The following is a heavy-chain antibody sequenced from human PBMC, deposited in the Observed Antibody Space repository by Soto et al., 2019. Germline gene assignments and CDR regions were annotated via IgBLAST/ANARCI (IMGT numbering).Heavy chain of an antibody. D-gene: IGHD3-9*01. Sequence: GASVKVSCKASGYTFTGYYMHWVRQAPGQGLEWMGWINPNSGGTNYAQKFQGWVTMTRDTSISTAYMELSRLRSDDTAVYYCARDLIVDWLTPYXMDVWGQGTTVTVSS. J-gene: IGHJ6*02. CDR2: INPNSGGT. CDR3: ARDLIVDWLTPYXMDV. CDR1: GYTFTGYY. V-gene: IGHV1-2*04.